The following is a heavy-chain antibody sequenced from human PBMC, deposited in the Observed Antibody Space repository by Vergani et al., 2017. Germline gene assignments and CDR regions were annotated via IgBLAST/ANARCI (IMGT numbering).Heavy chain of an antibody. J-gene: IGHJ5*02. CDR2: ISYDGSNK. CDR3: ARERAYSSSWYSGLENDP. Sequence: QVQLVESGGGVVQPGRSLRLSCAASGFTFSSYGMHWVRQAPGKGLEWVAVISYDGSNKYYADSVKGRFTISRDNAKNTLYLQMSSLRAEDTAVYYCARERAYSSSWYSGLENDPWGQGTLVTVSS. CDR1: GFTFSSYG. V-gene: IGHV3-30*03. D-gene: IGHD6-13*01.